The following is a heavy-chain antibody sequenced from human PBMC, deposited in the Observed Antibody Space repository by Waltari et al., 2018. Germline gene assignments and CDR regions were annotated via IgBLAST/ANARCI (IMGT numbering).Heavy chain of an antibody. CDR3: ARGERENWFDP. V-gene: IGHV1-69*04. CDR1: GGTFSSYA. J-gene: IGHJ5*02. D-gene: IGHD1-26*01. Sequence: QVQLVQSGAEVKKPGSSVKVACKASGGTFSSYAISWVRQAAGQWLEWMGGIIPILGIANYAQKFQSRVTITADESTSTAYMELSSLRSEDTAVYYCARGERENWFDPWGQGTLVTVSS. CDR2: IIPILGIA.